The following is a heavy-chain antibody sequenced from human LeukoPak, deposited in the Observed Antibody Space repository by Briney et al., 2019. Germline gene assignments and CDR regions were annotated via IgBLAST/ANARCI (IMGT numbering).Heavy chain of an antibody. J-gene: IGHJ4*02. D-gene: IGHD3-10*01. CDR3: ATTRGY. CDR2: INHSGST. CDR1: GGSFRGYY. Sequence: SETLSLTCAVYGGSFRGYYWSWIRQPPGKGLEWIGEINHSGSTNYNPSLKSRVTISIDTSKNQFSLKLRSMTAADTAVYYCATTRGYWGQGTLVTVSS. V-gene: IGHV4-34*01.